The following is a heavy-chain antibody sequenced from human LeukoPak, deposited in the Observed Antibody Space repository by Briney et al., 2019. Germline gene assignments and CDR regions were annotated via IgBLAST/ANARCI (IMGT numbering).Heavy chain of an antibody. CDR1: GYTFTNYW. CDR3: ARRRYSYGFYYFDY. J-gene: IGHJ4*02. D-gene: IGHD5-18*01. CDR2: THPGDSDT. V-gene: IGHV5-51*01. Sequence: GESLKISCKGSGYTFTNYWIGWVRQMPGKGLEWMGITHPGDSDTRYSPSFQGQVTISADKYISTAYLQWSSLKASDSAMYYCARRRYSYGFYYFDYWGQGTLVTVSS.